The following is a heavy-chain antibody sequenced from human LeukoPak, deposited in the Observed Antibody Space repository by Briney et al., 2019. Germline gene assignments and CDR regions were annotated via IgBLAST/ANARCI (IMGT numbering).Heavy chain of an antibody. V-gene: IGHV1-3*01. CDR3: AREARYSYGTIGY. CDR1: GYTFTSYN. J-gene: IGHJ4*02. CDR2: INAGNGNT. D-gene: IGHD5-18*01. Sequence: ASVKVSCKASGYTFTSYNIHWVRQAPGQGLEWMGWINAGNGNTKYSQKFQGRVTITRDTSASTAYMELSSLRSEDTAVYYCAREARYSYGTIGYWGQGTLVTVSS.